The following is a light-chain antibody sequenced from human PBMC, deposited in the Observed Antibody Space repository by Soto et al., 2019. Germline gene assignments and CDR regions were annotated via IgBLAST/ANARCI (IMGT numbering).Light chain of an antibody. CDR2: DAS. Sequence: EIVLTQFPPTLSLSPGERAALSCRASQNVSSFLAWYQQKPGQAPRLLIYDASNRATGIPARFSGSGSGTDFTLTISRLEPGDFAVYYCQQRSHWPPALTFGGGTKGEIK. V-gene: IGKV3-11*01. J-gene: IGKJ4*02. CDR1: QNVSSF. CDR3: QQRSHWPPALT.